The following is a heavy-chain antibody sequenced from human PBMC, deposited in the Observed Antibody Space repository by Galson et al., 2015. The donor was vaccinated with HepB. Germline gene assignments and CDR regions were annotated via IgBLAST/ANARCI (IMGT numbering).Heavy chain of an antibody. CDR2: IYSGSNT. CDR3: ARLYYSSSWHHLRGDI. V-gene: IGHV3-53*04. J-gene: IGHJ3*02. D-gene: IGHD6-13*01. CDR1: GFTVSSNY. Sequence: SLRLSCAASGFTVSSNYMSWVRQAPGKGLEWVSIIYSGSNTYYADSVKGRFTISRHNSKNTLYLQMNSLRAEDTAVYYCARLYYSSSWHHLRGDIWGQGTMVTVSS.